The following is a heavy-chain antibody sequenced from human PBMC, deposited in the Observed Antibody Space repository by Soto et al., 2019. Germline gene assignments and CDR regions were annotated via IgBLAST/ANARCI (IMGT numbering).Heavy chain of an antibody. V-gene: IGHV4-34*01. CDR1: GGSFSGYY. CDR3: ARGRLPEYSSSSGYYYYMDV. Sequence: SETLSLTCAVYGGSFSGYYWIWIRQPPGKGLEWIGEINHSGSTNYNPSLKSRVTISVDTSKNQFSLKLSSVTAADTAVYYCARGRLPEYSSSSGYYYYMDVWGKGPTVTVSS. CDR2: INHSGST. J-gene: IGHJ6*03. D-gene: IGHD6-6*01.